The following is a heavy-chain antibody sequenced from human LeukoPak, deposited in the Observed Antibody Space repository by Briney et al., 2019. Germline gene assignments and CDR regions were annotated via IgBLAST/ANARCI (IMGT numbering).Heavy chain of an antibody. CDR1: GFTFSSYA. J-gene: IGHJ4*02. V-gene: IGHV3-30*04. Sequence: GGSLRLSCAASGFTFSSYAVSWVRQAPGKGLEWVAVISYDGSNKYYADSVKGRFTISRDNSKNTLYLQMNSLRAEDTAVYYCARDLPATFDYWGQGTLVTVSS. CDR2: ISYDGSNK. CDR3: ARDLPATFDY.